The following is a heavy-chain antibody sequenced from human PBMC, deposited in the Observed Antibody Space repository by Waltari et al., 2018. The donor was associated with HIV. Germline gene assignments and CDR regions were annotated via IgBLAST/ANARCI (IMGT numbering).Heavy chain of an antibody. CDR2: KKQDGSEK. CDR1: GFTFSTYW. Sequence: EVQLVESGGGLVKPGGSLRLSCAASGFTFSTYWMPWVRQAPGKGREWLANKKQDGSEKYYADSGKGRFTVSRDNKKKSLYLQMSSLRAEDTAVYYCARDLKDYDFWSPVDVWGQGTTVTVSS. D-gene: IGHD3-3*01. V-gene: IGHV3-7*01. CDR3: ARDLKDYDFWSPVDV. J-gene: IGHJ6*02.